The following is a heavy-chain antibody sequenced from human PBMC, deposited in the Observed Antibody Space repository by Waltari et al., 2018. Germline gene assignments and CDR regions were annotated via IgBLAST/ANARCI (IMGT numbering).Heavy chain of an antibody. Sequence: QLQLQESGPGLVKPSQTLSLTCTVSGGSISSGSYYWSWIRQPAGKGLEWIGRIYTSGSTNYNPSLKSRVTISVDTSKNQFSLKLSSVTAADTAVYYCARDEYSSASSGYWGQGTLVTVSS. CDR1: GGSISSGSYY. J-gene: IGHJ4*02. D-gene: IGHD6-6*01. CDR2: IYTSGST. CDR3: ARDEYSSASSGY. V-gene: IGHV4-61*02.